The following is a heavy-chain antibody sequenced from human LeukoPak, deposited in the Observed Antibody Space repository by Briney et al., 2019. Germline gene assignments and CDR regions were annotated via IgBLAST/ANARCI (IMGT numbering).Heavy chain of an antibody. V-gene: IGHV4-59*01. CDR3: ARVRRDEQGLGMGGNFDY. CDR2: IYYSGST. CDR1: GGSISSYY. Sequence: SETLSLTCTVSGGSISSYYWSWIRQPPGKGLEWIGYIYYSGSTNYNPSLKSRVTISVDTSKNQFSLKLSSVTAADTAVYYCARVRRDEQGLGMGGNFDYWGQGTLVTVSS. D-gene: IGHD6-19*01. J-gene: IGHJ4*02.